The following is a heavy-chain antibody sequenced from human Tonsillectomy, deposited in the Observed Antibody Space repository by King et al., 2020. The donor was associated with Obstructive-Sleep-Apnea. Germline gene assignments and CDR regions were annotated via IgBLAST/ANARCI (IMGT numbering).Heavy chain of an antibody. CDR2: ISSSSSYT. J-gene: IGHJ3*02. CDR1: GFTFSDYY. V-gene: IGHV3-11*06. CDR3: ARGISSDDAFDI. Sequence: VQLVGSGGGLVKPGGSLRLSCAASGFTFSDYYMSWIRQAPGKGLEWVSYISSSSSYTNYADSVKGRFTISRDKAKNSLYLQMNSLRAEDTAVYYCARGISSDDAFDIWGQGTMVTVSS. D-gene: IGHD3-22*01.